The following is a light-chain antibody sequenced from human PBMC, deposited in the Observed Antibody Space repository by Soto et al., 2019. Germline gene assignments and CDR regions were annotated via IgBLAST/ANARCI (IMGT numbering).Light chain of an antibody. CDR2: SSS. CDR3: QQYGSSPSIT. CDR1: QSLSSSF. Sequence: EIVLTQSPGTLSLSQGERAILSCRASQSLSSSFLAWYQQKPGQAPRLLIYSSSNRATGIPDRFSGGGSGTDFTLTISRLEPEDFAVYYCQQYGSSPSITFGQGTRLEI. V-gene: IGKV3-20*01. J-gene: IGKJ5*01.